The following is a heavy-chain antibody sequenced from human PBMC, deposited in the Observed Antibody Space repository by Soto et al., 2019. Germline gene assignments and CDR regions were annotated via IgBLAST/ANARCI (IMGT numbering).Heavy chain of an antibody. J-gene: IGHJ4*02. CDR2: ISSSSSYI. D-gene: IGHD6-19*01. CDR1: GVRCSRYT. Sequence: SRMPACGACGVRCSRYTRNSVRPDPGKGLESVSAISSSSSYIYYVDSVKGRFTISRDNSKNTLDLQMNSLRAEDTAVYYGAKDRVSEPSSGWPQGHWGQGTPVPVSS. V-gene: IGHV3-21*01. CDR3: AKDRVSEPSSGWPQGH.